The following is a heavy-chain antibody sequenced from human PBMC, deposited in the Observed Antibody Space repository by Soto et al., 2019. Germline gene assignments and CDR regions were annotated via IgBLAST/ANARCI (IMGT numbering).Heavy chain of an antibody. V-gene: IGHV4-39*01. CDR2: IYYSERTSYNSGST. Sequence: SDTLSLTCTVSGDSMTSSTYYWGWIRQPPGKGLEWIGSIYYSERTSYNSGSTYYSPSLKSRVTISGDTSKSQFSLKLSSVTAADTAVYYCARHTRNQFDPWGQGTLVTVSS. J-gene: IGHJ5*02. CDR1: GDSMTSSTYY. CDR3: ARHTRNQFDP.